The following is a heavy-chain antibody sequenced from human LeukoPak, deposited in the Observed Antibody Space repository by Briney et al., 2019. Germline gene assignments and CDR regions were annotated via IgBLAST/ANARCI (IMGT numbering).Heavy chain of an antibody. CDR3: ARDLGISVGASDLDY. V-gene: IGHV4-59*01. J-gene: IGHJ4*02. D-gene: IGHD1-26*01. CDR2: IYYSGST. CDR1: GGSISSYY. Sequence: SETLSLTCTVSGGSISSYYWSWIRQPPGKGLEWIGYIYYSGSTNYNPSLKSRVTISVDTSKNQFSLKLSSVTAADTAVYYCARDLGISVGASDLDYWGQGTLVTVSS.